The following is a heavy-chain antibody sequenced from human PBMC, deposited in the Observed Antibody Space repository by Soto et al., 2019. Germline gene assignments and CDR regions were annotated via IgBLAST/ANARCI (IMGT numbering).Heavy chain of an antibody. CDR3: VRNNQQARWFDP. J-gene: IGHJ5*02. D-gene: IGHD1-20*01. CDR1: GYTFTSYD. Sequence: QVQLVQSGAEVKKPGASVKVSCKASGYTFTSYDINWVRQATGQGLEWMGWMNPNSGNTGYAQKLQGRVTLTRNTSISTAYMELSSLTSDDTAVYYCVRNNQQARWFDPWGQGTLVTVSS. V-gene: IGHV1-8*01. CDR2: MNPNSGNT.